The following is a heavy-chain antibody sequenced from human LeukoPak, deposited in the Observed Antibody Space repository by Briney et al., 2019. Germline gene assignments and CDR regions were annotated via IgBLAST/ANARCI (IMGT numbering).Heavy chain of an antibody. CDR3: ASTPLRGTYSSGWYRVVNFDF. D-gene: IGHD6-19*01. CDR2: ISYDGSNK. CDR1: GFTFSSYG. J-gene: IGHJ4*02. V-gene: IGHV3-30*03. Sequence: GGSLRLSCAASGFTFSSYGMHWVRQAPGKGLEWVAVISYDGSNKYYADSVKGRFTISRDNAKNSLYVQMNSLRVEDTAVYYCASTPLRGTYSSGWYRVVNFDFWGQGTLVTVSS.